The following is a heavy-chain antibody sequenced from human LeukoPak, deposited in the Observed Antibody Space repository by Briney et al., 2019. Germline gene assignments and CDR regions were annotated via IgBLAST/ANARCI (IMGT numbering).Heavy chain of an antibody. Sequence: GGSLRLSCAASGFTFNNYAMGWVRQAPGKGLEWVSAISGSDAGTYYADSVKGRFTISRDNAKNSLYLQMNNLRVEDTALYYCVRDASNYCSGGRCSSGYDCWGQGTLVTVSS. D-gene: IGHD2-15*01. V-gene: IGHV3-23*01. CDR1: GFTFNNYA. CDR2: ISGSDAGT. J-gene: IGHJ4*02. CDR3: VRDASNYCSGGRCSSGYDC.